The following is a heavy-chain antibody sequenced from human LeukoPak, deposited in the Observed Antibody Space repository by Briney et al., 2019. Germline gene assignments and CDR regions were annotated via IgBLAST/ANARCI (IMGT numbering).Heavy chain of an antibody. CDR3: ARVGLRFLEWRD. D-gene: IGHD3-3*01. CDR2: IIPIFGTA. CDR1: GGTFSSYA. J-gene: IGHJ4*02. Sequence: ASVKVSCKASGGTFSSYAISWVRQAPGQGLEWMGGIIPIFGTANYAQKFQGRVTITADESTSTAYMELSSLRSEDTAVYYCARVGLRFLEWRDWGQGTLVTVSS. V-gene: IGHV1-69*13.